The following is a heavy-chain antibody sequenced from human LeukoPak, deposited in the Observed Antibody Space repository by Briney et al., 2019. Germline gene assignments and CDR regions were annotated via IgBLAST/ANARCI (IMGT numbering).Heavy chain of an antibody. V-gene: IGHV3-23*01. CDR3: AKRSDYGGNRNYFDY. Sequence: GGSLRLSCAASGFTVSRNYMTWVRQTPGKGLEWVSAISDGGGDTYYADSVKGRFTISRENSKNTLYLQMNSLRAEDTAVYYCAKRSDYGGNRNYFDYWGQGTLVTVSS. D-gene: IGHD4-23*01. CDR1: GFTVSRNY. CDR2: ISDGGGDT. J-gene: IGHJ4*02.